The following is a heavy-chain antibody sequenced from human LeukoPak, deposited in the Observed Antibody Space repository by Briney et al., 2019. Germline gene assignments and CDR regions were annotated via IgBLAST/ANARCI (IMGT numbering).Heavy chain of an antibody. V-gene: IGHV1-69*01. D-gene: IGHD5-18*01. J-gene: IGHJ2*01. CDR1: GIFGSYV. CDR3: AKEGNTALVTGYFDL. CDR2: IIPVSGST. Sequence: GSSVKVSCKASGIFGSYVISWVRQAPGQGLEGMVGIIPVSGSTHYAQTFQGRLTITADESTSPVYMEMSSLRSEDTAMYYCAKEGNTALVTGYFDLWGRGTLVTVSA.